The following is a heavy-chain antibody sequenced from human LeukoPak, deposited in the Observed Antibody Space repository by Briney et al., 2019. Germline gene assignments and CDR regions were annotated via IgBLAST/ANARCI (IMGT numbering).Heavy chain of an antibody. CDR2: IYPGDSDT. CDR3: ARRAPSQIWFDP. V-gene: IGHV5-51*01. Sequence: PGESLQISCKGSGYTFTNYWIGWVRQLPGKGLELMGIIYPGDSDTRYSPSFQGQVTISADKSISTAYLQWSSLKASDAAIYYCARRAPSQIWFDPWGQGTLVTVSS. CDR1: GYTFTNYW. J-gene: IGHJ5*02.